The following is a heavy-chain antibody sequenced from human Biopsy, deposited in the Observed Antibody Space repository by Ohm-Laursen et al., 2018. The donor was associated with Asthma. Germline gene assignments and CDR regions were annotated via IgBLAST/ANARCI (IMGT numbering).Heavy chain of an antibody. CDR1: GYTFTSAG. Sequence: SVKVSCTTSGYTFTSAGITWVRQAPGQGLEWMGWISVYNGNTKVAQKLQDRVTMITDTSTSTAYMELRSLRSDDTAVYFCARAVDYSHYYGIDVWGQGTTVTVS. CDR2: ISVYNGNT. D-gene: IGHD3-10*01. CDR3: ARAVDYSHYYGIDV. V-gene: IGHV1-18*01. J-gene: IGHJ6*02.